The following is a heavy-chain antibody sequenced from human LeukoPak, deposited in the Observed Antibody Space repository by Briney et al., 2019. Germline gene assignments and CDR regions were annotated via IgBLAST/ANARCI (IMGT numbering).Heavy chain of an antibody. Sequence: PSQTLSLTCTVSGGSISSGGYYWSWIRQHPGKGLEWIGYIYYSGSTYYNPSLKSRVTISVDTSKNQFSLKLSSVTAADTAVYYCARDVAARGHFDYWGQGTLVTVSS. CDR1: GGSISSGGYY. J-gene: IGHJ4*02. CDR2: IYYSGST. CDR3: ARDVAARGHFDY. V-gene: IGHV4-31*03. D-gene: IGHD6-6*01.